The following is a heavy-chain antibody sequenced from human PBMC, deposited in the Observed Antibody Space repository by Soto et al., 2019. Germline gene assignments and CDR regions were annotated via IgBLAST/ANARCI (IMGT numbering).Heavy chain of an antibody. Sequence: QITLKESAPTLVKPTETLTLTCTFSGFSLATRGVGVGWIRQPPGKALEWLAVIYWDNDRRYSPSLKTRLTITKDTSKNQVVLTITDMDSVDTGTFYCAHIVITYGGVVGDDAFDVWGQGTVVTVSS. CDR1: GFSLATRGVG. V-gene: IGHV2-5*02. D-gene: IGHD3-16*02. J-gene: IGHJ3*01. CDR2: IYWDNDR. CDR3: AHIVITYGGVVGDDAFDV.